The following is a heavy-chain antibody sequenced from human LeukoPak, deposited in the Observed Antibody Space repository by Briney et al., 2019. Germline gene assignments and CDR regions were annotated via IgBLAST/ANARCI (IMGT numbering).Heavy chain of an antibody. D-gene: IGHD3-10*01. CDR2: IYNSGST. CDR3: AREKTGGYYGSRKGCFDY. V-gene: IGHV4-59*01. J-gene: IGHJ4*02. Sequence: PSETLSLTCTVSGGSMSSDYWSWIRQPPGKGLEWIGYIYNSGSTNYNPSLKSRVTISVDTSKNQFSLKLSSVTAADTAVYYCAREKTGGYYGSRKGCFDYWGQGTLVTVSS. CDR1: GGSMSSDY.